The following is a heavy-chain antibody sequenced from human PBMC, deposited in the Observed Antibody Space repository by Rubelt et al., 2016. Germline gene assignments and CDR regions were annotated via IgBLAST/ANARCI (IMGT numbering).Heavy chain of an antibody. J-gene: IGHJ4*02. V-gene: IGHV1-18*01. D-gene: IGHD4-23*01. Sequence: QVQLVQSGAEVKKPGASVKVSCKASGYTFTSYGISWVRQAPGQGLEWMGWISAYNGNTNYAQKLPGRVTMTTDKSTSTAYMELRSLRSDDTAVYYCARDVGGNSVLYYFDYWGQGTLVTVSS. CDR1: GYTFTSYG. CDR2: ISAYNGNT. CDR3: ARDVGGNSVLYYFDY.